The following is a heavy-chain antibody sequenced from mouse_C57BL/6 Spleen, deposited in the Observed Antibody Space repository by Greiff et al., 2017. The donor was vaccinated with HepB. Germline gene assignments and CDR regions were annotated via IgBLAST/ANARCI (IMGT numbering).Heavy chain of an antibody. CDR2: ISSGSSTI. Sequence: EVQRVESGGGLVKPGGSLKLSCAASGFTFSDYGMHWVRQAPEKGLEWVAYISSGSSTIYYADTVKGRFTISRDNAKNTLFLQMTSLRSEDTAMYYCARGRYDGGTIGITDAMDYWGQGTSVTVSS. J-gene: IGHJ4*01. D-gene: IGHD2-12*01. CDR3: ARGRYDGGTIGITDAMDY. V-gene: IGHV5-17*01. CDR1: GFTFSDYG.